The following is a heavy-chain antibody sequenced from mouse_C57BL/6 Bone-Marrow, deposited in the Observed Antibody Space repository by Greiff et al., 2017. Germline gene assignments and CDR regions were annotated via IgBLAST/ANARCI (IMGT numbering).Heavy chain of an antibody. J-gene: IGHJ2*01. CDR3: AEEGYFDY. V-gene: IGHV1-5*01. CDR1: GYTFTSYW. CDR2: IYPGNSDT. Sequence: EVQLQQSGTVLARPGASVKMSCKTSGYTFTSYWMHWVKQRPGQGLEWIGAIYPGNSDTSYNQKFKDKATLTADKSSSTAYMQLSSLTYEDSAVYYCAEEGYFDYWGQGTTLTVSS.